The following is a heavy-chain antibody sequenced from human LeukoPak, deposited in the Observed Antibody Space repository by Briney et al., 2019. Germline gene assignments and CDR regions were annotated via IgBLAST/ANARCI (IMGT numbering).Heavy chain of an antibody. CDR1: GYTFTAYY. V-gene: IGHV1-2*06. D-gene: IGHD1-14*01. CDR2: INPNSGGT. J-gene: IGHJ3*02. Sequence: ASLKVSCRASGYTFTAYYIHWVRQAPGQGLEWMGRINPNSGGTDSAQRFQGGVTMTRDTSMNTAYMELSRLRSDDTAVYYCARDLSGISSATDAFDMWGQGTMVTVSS. CDR3: ARDLSGISSATDAFDM.